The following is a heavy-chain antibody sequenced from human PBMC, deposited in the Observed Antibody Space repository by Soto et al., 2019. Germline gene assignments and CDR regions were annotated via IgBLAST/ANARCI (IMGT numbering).Heavy chain of an antibody. CDR3: ASALGPRFDY. D-gene: IGHD3-16*01. Sequence: ASETLSLTCTVSGGSISSYYWSWIRQPPGKGLEWIGYIYYSGSTNYNPSLKSRVTTSVDTSKSQFSLKLSSVTAADTAVYYCASALGPRFDYWGQGTLVTVSS. J-gene: IGHJ4*02. V-gene: IGHV4-59*01. CDR2: IYYSGST. CDR1: GGSISSYY.